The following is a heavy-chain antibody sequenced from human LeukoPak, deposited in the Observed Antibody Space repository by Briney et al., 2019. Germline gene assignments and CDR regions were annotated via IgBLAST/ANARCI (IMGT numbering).Heavy chain of an antibody. CDR2: IILIFVTA. Sequence: ASVKVSCKASGGSFSSYVISWVRQAPGQGLEWMGGIILIFVTANYAQKFQGRVTITADESTSTVYMELSSLRSEDTAVYYCARLVRRNAFDIWGQGTMVTVSS. J-gene: IGHJ3*02. V-gene: IGHV1-69*13. D-gene: IGHD6-6*01. CDR3: ARLVRRNAFDI. CDR1: GGSFSSYV.